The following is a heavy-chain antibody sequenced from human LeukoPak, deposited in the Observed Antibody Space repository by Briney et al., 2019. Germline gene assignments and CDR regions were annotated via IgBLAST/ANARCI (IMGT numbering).Heavy chain of an antibody. CDR2: INPSGVST. CDR3: ARVPDCSSTHCRTD. Sequence: ASVKVSCKTSGYTFTSYYMHWVRQAPGQGLEWMGMINPSGVSTSFPQKFQGRVTMTRDTPSSTVYTELSSLRSEDTAVYYCARVPDCSSTHCRTDWGQGTLVTVSS. CDR1: GYTFTSYY. D-gene: IGHD2-2*01. V-gene: IGHV1-46*01. J-gene: IGHJ4*02.